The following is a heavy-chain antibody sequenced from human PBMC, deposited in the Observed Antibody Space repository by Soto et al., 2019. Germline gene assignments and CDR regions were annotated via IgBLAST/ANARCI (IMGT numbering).Heavy chain of an antibody. CDR2: IYYSGST. J-gene: IGHJ4*02. CDR3: ARVITYYYDSSGYCDY. Sequence: SETLSLTCTVSGGSVSSGSYYWSWIRQPPGKGLEWIGYIYYSGSTNYNPSLKSRVTISVDTSKNQFSLKLSSVTAADTAVYYCARVITYYYDSSGYCDYWGQGTLVTVSS. CDR1: GGSVSSGSYY. V-gene: IGHV4-61*01. D-gene: IGHD3-22*01.